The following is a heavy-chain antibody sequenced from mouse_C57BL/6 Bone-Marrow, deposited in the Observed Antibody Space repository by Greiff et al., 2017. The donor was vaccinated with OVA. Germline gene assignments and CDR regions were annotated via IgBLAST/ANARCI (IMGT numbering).Heavy chain of an antibody. Sequence: EVHLVESGGDLVKPGGSLKLSCAASGFTFSSYGMSWVRQTPDKRLEWVATISSGGSYTYYPDSAKGRFTISRDNAKNTLYLQMSSLKSEDTAMYYCARPQTAQAPFAYWGQGTLVTVSA. J-gene: IGHJ3*01. V-gene: IGHV5-6*01. CDR2: ISSGGSYT. D-gene: IGHD3-2*02. CDR3: ARPQTAQAPFAY. CDR1: GFTFSSYG.